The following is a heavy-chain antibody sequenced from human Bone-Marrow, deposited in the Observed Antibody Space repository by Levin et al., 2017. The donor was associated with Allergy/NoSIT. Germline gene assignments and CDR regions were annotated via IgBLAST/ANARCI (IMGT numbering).Heavy chain of an antibody. CDR2: IRSQPKDYAT. V-gene: IGHV3-73*01. J-gene: IGHJ4*02. D-gene: IGHD2-21*02. CDR1: GFAFSGSA. CDR3: TRLRDG. Sequence: KVSCAASGFAFSGSAMHWVRQAAGKGLEWVGHIRSQPKDYATAYGASVKGRFIISRDDSKNMTYLQMASLKIEDTAVYYCTRLRDGWGQGTLVTVSS.